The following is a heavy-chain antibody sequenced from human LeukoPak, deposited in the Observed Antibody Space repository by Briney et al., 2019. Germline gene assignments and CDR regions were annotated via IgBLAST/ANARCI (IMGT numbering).Heavy chain of an antibody. CDR2: INPSGGST. CDR3: ARDSVPYYFDY. D-gene: IGHD2-2*01. V-gene: IGHV1-46*01. J-gene: IGHJ4*02. Sequence: GSVKVSCKASGYTFTSYYMHWVRQAPGQGLEWMGIINPSGGSTSYAQKFQGRVTMTRDTSTSTVYMELSSLRSEDTAVYYCARDSVPYYFDYWGQGTLVTVSS. CDR1: GYTFTSYY.